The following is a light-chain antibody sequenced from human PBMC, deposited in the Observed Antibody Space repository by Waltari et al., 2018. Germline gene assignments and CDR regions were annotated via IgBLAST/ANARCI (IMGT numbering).Light chain of an antibody. CDR3: QQFGSSVMYT. CDR2: GAS. V-gene: IGKV3-20*01. J-gene: IGKJ2*01. Sequence: EVVLTPSPGPLSLYPGERATLSCRASQSVSRSRIAWYLHRPGQAPRLLIYGASGRATGIPDRFSGSGSGTDFSLTISRVEPEDFAVYYCQQFGSSVMYTFGQGTKLEIK. CDR1: QSVSRSR.